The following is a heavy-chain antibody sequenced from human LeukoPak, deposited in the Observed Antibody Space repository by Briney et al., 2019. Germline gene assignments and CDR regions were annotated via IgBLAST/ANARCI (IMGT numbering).Heavy chain of an antibody. D-gene: IGHD1-26*01. CDR2: IYHSGST. V-gene: IGHV4-4*02. Sequence: PSGTLSLTCAVSGGSISSSNRWSWVRQPPGKGLEWIGEIYHSGSTNYNPSLKSRVTISVDKSKNQFSLKLSSVTAADTAVYYCARVLANSGSYFSGLDAFDIWGQGTMVTVSS. CDR1: GGSISSSNR. CDR3: ARVLANSGSYFSGLDAFDI. J-gene: IGHJ3*02.